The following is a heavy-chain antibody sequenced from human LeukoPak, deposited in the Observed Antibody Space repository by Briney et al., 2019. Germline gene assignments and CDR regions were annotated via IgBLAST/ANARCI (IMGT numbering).Heavy chain of an antibody. V-gene: IGHV4-59*01. CDR1: GGSMGGYY. Sequence: SETLSLTCSVSGGSMGGYYWSWIRQFPGNGLEWVGYVYDRGTTNYNPSLKSRVIISLDTSNNQFSLNLNSVTAADTAIYYCAREQWGLVDHWGQGTLVTVSS. J-gene: IGHJ5*02. D-gene: IGHD1-26*01. CDR3: AREQWGLVDH. CDR2: VYDRGTT.